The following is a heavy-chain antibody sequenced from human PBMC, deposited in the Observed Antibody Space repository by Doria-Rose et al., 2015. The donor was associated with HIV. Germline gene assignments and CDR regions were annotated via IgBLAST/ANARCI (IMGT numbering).Heavy chain of an antibody. Sequence: SSRGYYWNWIRQVPGKGLESLGYTYYTGTSDYSPSLKSRLNMAVDTSKNQFSLKLSFVTVAGTAVYYCARMGSYRELDYWGQGALVIVSA. CDR2: TYYTGTS. D-gene: IGHD3-3*01. CDR3: ARMGSYRELDY. CDR1: SSRGYY. V-gene: IGHV4-31*02. J-gene: IGHJ4*02.